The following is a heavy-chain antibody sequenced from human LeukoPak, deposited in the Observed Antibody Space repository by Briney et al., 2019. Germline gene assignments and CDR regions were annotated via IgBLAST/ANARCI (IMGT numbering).Heavy chain of an antibody. CDR2: INHSGST. CDR1: GGSFSGYY. CDR3: ARGPYDYVWGSFMY. Sequence: PSETLSLTCAVYGGSFSGYYWSWIRQPPGKGLEWIGEINHSGSTNYNPSLKSRATISVDTSKNQFSLKLSSVTAADTAVYYCARGPYDYVWGSFMYWGQGTLVTVSS. V-gene: IGHV4-34*01. D-gene: IGHD3-16*01. J-gene: IGHJ4*02.